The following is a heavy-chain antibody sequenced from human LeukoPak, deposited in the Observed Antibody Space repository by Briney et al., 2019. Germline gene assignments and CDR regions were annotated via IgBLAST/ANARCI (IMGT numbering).Heavy chain of an antibody. CDR2: IGKNGGNP. Sequence: GGSLRLSCAASGFTFDDYAMSWDRQAPGKGLEWVSGIGKNGGNPGYADSVKGRFTISRDNAKNSLYLQMNSLRAEDTALFFCTRDPGTVAIDYWGQGTLVTVSS. V-gene: IGHV3-20*04. J-gene: IGHJ4*02. CDR3: TRDPGTVAIDY. CDR1: GFTFDDYA. D-gene: IGHD6-19*01.